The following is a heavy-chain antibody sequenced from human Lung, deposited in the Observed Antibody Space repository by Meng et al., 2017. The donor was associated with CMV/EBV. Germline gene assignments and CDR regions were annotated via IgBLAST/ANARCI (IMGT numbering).Heavy chain of an antibody. J-gene: IGHJ6*02. Sequence: SVKVSCKASGGTFSSYAISWVRQAPGQGLEWMGGIIPILGIANYAQKFQGRVTITADKSTSTAYMELSSLRSEDTAVYYCARGACSSTSCYRYYYGMDVWGQGTTVTVSS. CDR3: ARGACSSTSCYRYYYGMDV. V-gene: IGHV1-69*10. D-gene: IGHD2-2*01. CDR2: IIPILGIA. CDR1: GGTFSSYA.